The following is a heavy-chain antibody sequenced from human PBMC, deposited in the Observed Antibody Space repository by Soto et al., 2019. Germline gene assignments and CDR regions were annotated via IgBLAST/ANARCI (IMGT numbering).Heavy chain of an antibody. CDR3: LRDQRHWNEFADQ. D-gene: IGHD1-1*01. CDR1: GFAFGSYW. V-gene: IGHV3-74*01. CDR2: ISQDGAIA. J-gene: IGHJ4*02. Sequence: VQLVEFGGGLVQPGGSLRLSCAASGFAFGSYWMHWVRQAPGKGLVWVSRISQDGAIATQADSVKGRFTISRDNAKNTLFLQMNSLRADDTAVYYCLRDQRHWNEFADQWGQGTLVTVSS.